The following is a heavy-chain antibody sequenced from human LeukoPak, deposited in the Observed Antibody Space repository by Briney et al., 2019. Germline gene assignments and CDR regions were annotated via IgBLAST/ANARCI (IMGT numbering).Heavy chain of an antibody. Sequence: GGSLRLSCAASGFTFSSYEMNWVRQAPGKGLVWVSYISSSGSTIYYADSVKGQFTISRDNAKNSLYLQMNSLRAEDTAVYYCARDGDYAYGMYVWGQGTTVTVSS. CDR1: GFTFSSYE. CDR3: ARDGDYAYGMYV. CDR2: ISSSGSTI. V-gene: IGHV3-48*03. J-gene: IGHJ6*02. D-gene: IGHD4-17*01.